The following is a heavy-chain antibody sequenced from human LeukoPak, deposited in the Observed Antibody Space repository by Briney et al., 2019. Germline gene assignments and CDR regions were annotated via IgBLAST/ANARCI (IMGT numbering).Heavy chain of an antibody. D-gene: IGHD2-15*01. V-gene: IGHV1-2*02. CDR2: IQPKSGGT. Sequence: ASVKVSCKASGYTFTDYNVYWVRQAPGQGPEWMGWIQPKSGGTIYAQRFQGRVTMTRDRSISTAYMELSSLRYDDTAVYYCARRYRSGGSCIPDYWGQGTLVTVSS. J-gene: IGHJ4*02. CDR1: GYTFTDYN. CDR3: ARRYRSGGSCIPDY.